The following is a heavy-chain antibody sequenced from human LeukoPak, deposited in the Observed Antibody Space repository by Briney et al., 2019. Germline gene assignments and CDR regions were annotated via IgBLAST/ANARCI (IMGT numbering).Heavy chain of an antibody. CDR2: IKQDGSEK. CDR1: GFTFSSYW. Sequence: GGSLRLSCAAAGFTFSSYWMSWVRQAPGKGLEWVANIKQDGSEKFYVDSGKCRFTISRDNAKNSLYLQMNSLRAEDTAVFYCAREMQYCSSNSCYFWFDPWGQGTLVTVSS. CDR3: AREMQYCSSNSCYFWFDP. V-gene: IGHV3-7*01. J-gene: IGHJ5*02. D-gene: IGHD2-2*01.